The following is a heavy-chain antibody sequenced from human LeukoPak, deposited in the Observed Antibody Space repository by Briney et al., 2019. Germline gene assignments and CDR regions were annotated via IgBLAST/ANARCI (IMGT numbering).Heavy chain of an antibody. D-gene: IGHD3-16*01. J-gene: IGHJ4*02. CDR1: GFTFDDYA. CDR2: ISWNSGSI. Sequence: PGRSLRLSCAASGFTFDDYAMHWVRQAPGKGLEWVSGISWNSGSIGYADSVKGRFTISSDNAKNSLYLQMNSLRAEDTALYYCAKDISYSSQAGRFDYWGQGTLVTVSS. CDR3: AKDISYSSQAGRFDY. V-gene: IGHV3-9*01.